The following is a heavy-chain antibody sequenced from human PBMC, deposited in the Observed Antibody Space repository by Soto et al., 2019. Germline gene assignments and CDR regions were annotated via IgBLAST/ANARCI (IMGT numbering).Heavy chain of an antibody. Sequence: QVQLVESGGGVVQPGRSLRLSCAASGFTFSSYGMHWVGQAPGKGLEWVAVIWYDGSNKYYADSVKGRFTISRDNSKNTLYLQMNSLRAEDTAVYYCARVPSGGTGVDYWGQGTLVTVSS. CDR1: GFTFSSYG. J-gene: IGHJ4*02. V-gene: IGHV3-33*01. CDR2: IWYDGSNK. D-gene: IGHD1-7*01. CDR3: ARVPSGGTGVDY.